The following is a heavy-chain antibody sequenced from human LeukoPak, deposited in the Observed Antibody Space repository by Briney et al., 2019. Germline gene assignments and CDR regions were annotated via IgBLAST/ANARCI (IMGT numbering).Heavy chain of an antibody. Sequence: SETLSLTCTVSGGSISSGDYYWSWIRQPPGKGLEWIGEINHSGSTNYNPSLKSRVTISVDTSKNQFSLKLSSVTAADTAVYYCARDRYCSGGSCYSGGHDYWGQGTLVTVSS. CDR1: GGSISSGDYY. CDR3: ARDRYCSGGSCYSGGHDY. J-gene: IGHJ4*02. D-gene: IGHD2-15*01. CDR2: INHSGST. V-gene: IGHV4-39*07.